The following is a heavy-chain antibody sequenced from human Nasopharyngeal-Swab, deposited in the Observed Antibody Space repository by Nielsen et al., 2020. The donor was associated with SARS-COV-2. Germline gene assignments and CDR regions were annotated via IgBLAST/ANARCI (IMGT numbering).Heavy chain of an antibody. D-gene: IGHD5-18*01. CDR2: IRSSSSTI. Sequence: GESLKISCAASGVTVSSNYMSWVRQAPGKGLEWVSYIRSSSSTIYYADSVKGRFTISRDNAKNSLYLQMNSLRAEDTAVYYCAVDTAMVGAFDIWGQGTMVTVSS. J-gene: IGHJ3*02. V-gene: IGHV3-48*01. CDR1: GVTVSSNY. CDR3: AVDTAMVGAFDI.